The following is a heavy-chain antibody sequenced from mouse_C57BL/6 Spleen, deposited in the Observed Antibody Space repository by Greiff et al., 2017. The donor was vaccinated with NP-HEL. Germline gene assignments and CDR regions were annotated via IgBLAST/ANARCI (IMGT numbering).Heavy chain of an antibody. Sequence: EVQGVESGEGLVKPGGSLKLSCAASGFTFSSYAMSWVRQTPEKRLEWVAYISSGGDYIYYADTVKGRFTISRDNARNTLYLQMSSLKSEDTAMYYCTREGVTEYYYAMDYWGQGTSVTVSS. V-gene: IGHV5-9-1*02. CDR2: ISSGGDYI. D-gene: IGHD2-2*01. CDR1: GFTFSSYA. J-gene: IGHJ4*01. CDR3: TREGVTEYYYAMDY.